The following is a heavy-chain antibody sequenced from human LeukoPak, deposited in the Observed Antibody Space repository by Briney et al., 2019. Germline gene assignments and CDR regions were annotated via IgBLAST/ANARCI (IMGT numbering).Heavy chain of an antibody. J-gene: IGHJ5*02. CDR2: INHSGST. CDR3: ARGQGGYNFGNWFDP. CDR1: GGSFSGYY. D-gene: IGHD5-24*01. Sequence: SETLSLTCAVYGGSFSGYYWSWLRQPPGKGLEWLGEINHSGSTNYNPSLKSRVTISVDTSKNQFSLKLSSVTAADTAVYYCARGQGGYNFGNWFDPWGQGTLVTVSS. V-gene: IGHV4-34*01.